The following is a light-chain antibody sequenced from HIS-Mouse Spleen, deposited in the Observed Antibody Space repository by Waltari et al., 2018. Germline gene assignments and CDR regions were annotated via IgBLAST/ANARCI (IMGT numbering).Light chain of an antibody. V-gene: IGLV3-10*01. CDR3: YSTDSSGNHRV. J-gene: IGLJ2*01. CDR2: EDS. Sequence: SYELTQPPSVSVSPGQTARITCSGDALPKKLAYWYQQKSGQAPALVIYEDSKRPSGIPERFSGSSSGTMATLTISGAQVEDEADYYCYSTDSSGNHRVFGGGTKLTVL. CDR1: ALPKKL.